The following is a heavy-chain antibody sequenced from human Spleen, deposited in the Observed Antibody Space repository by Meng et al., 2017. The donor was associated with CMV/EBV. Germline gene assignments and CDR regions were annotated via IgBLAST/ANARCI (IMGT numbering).Heavy chain of an antibody. J-gene: IGHJ5*02. D-gene: IGHD3-22*01. CDR1: GVTFSSYA. CDR3: ARASSGPHPFDP. V-gene: IGHV1-69*04. Sequence: CEASGVTFSSYAISGSRQAPGQGLEWMGRIIPILGIADYAQKFQGRVTITADKSTSTAYMELSSLRSEDTAVYYCARASSGPHPFDPWGQGTLVTVSS. CDR2: IIPILGIA.